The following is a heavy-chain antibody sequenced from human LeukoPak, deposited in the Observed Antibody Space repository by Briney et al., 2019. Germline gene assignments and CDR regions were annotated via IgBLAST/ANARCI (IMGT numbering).Heavy chain of an antibody. J-gene: IGHJ6*03. V-gene: IGHV4-34*01. CDR1: GESFSGYY. D-gene: IGHD3-22*01. Sequence: KPSETLSLTCAVYGESFSGYYWTWIRQSPRKGLQWIGEINPGGSTYFNPSLKSRLTISRETSKNQFSLRLRSVTAADTGIYYCARGRQEISMIIVVMTAVSYYLDAWGKGTTVTVS. CDR2: INPGGST. CDR3: ARGRQEISMIIVVMTAVSYYLDA.